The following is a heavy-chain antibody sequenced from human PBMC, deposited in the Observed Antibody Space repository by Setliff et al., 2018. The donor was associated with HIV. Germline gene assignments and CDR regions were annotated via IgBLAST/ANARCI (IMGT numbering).Heavy chain of an antibody. J-gene: IGHJ4*02. CDR1: GYSISSNNFY. V-gene: IGHV4-39*07. CDR3: ARGNYYNMWADPFDY. CDR2: IYYTGTT. D-gene: IGHD3-10*01. Sequence: SETLSLTCSVSGYSISSNNFYWGWIRQPPGRGLEWIGHIYYTGTTYYNSSLKSRFRISVDTSTNQFSLNVTSVTSADTAVYYCARGNYYNMWADPFDYWGQGTLVTVSS.